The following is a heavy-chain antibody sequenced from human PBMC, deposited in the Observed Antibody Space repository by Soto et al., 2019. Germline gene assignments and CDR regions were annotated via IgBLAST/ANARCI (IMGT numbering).Heavy chain of an antibody. CDR1: GFTFSIYA. CDR3: VAESHVTPYYFEN. CDR2: MSRTGDNT. Sequence: PGGSLRLSCAASGFTFSIYAMTWVRQSPGKGLEWVSSMSRTGDNTYYADSVKGRFTISRDDSKNTLSLHMTSLEPEDTALYYCVAESHVTPYYFENWGRGALVTVSS. D-gene: IGHD2-21*02. J-gene: IGHJ4*02. V-gene: IGHV3-23*01.